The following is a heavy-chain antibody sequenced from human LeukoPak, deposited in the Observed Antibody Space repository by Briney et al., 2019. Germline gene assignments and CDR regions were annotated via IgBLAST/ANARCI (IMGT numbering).Heavy chain of an antibody. V-gene: IGHV1-2*02. CDR3: ARGMGVLVPAATWFDP. CDR2: VNPNSGGT. D-gene: IGHD2-2*01. J-gene: IGHJ5*02. Sequence: ASVKVSCKASGYTFIAYYMHWVRQAPGQGLEWMGWVNPNSGGTNYAQKFQGRVTMTRDTSISTAYMDLSRLRSDDTAVYYCARGMGVLVPAATWFDPWGQGTLVTVSS. CDR1: GYTFIAYY.